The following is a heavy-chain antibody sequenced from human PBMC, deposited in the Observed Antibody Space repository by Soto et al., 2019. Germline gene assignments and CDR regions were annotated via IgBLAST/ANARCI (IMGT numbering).Heavy chain of an antibody. CDR1: GYIFTDYY. J-gene: IGHJ4*02. Sequence: ASVKVSCKASGYIFTDYYMHWVRQAPGQELGWMGRINPNSGGTNYAQKFQGRVTMTRDTSITTAYRELSGLRSDDTAVYYCARDPGPYGDYSYWGQGTRVTVSS. D-gene: IGHD4-17*01. CDR2: INPNSGGT. CDR3: ARDPGPYGDYSY. V-gene: IGHV1-2*06.